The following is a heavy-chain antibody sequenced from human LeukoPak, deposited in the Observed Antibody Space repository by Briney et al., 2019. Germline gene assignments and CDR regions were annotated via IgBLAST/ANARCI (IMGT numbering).Heavy chain of an antibody. Sequence: KAGGSLRLSCAASGFTFSIAWMSWVRQAPGKGLEWVGRIKSKTDGGTTDYAAPVKGRFTISRDDSKNTLYLQMNSLKTEDTDVYYCTTDRGCSSTSCYAYAFDIWGQGTMVTVSS. CDR1: GFTFSIAW. J-gene: IGHJ3*02. V-gene: IGHV3-15*01. CDR2: IKSKTDGGTT. CDR3: TTDRGCSSTSCYAYAFDI. D-gene: IGHD2-2*01.